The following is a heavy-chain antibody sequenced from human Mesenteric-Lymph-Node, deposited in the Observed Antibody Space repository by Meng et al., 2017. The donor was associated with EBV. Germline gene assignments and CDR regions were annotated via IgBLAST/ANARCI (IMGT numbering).Heavy chain of an antibody. CDR2: IYHSGST. D-gene: IGHD2-2*02. J-gene: IGHJ2*01. V-gene: IGHV4-4*02. Sequence: QVQLEESGPGLVKASGXLSLTCAGSGGSIISSNWWSGVRQPPGKGLEWIGEIYHSGSTKYNPSFKSRVTISVDKSKNQLSLRLSSVTAADTAVYYCARTSIHWYFDLWGRGPLVTVSS. CDR1: GGSIISSNW. CDR3: ARTSIHWYFDL.